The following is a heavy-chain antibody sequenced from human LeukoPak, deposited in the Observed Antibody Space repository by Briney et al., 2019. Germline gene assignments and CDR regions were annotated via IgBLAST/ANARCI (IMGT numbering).Heavy chain of an antibody. J-gene: IGHJ4*02. D-gene: IGHD6-19*01. Sequence: ASVKVSCTASGYTFTSYGISWVRQAPGQGLEWMGWISAYNGNTNYAQKLQGRVTMTTDTSTSTAYMELRSLRSDDTAVYYCARGHFQWLVYGGQAGEAFDYWGQGTLVTVSS. CDR3: ARGHFQWLVYGGQAGEAFDY. V-gene: IGHV1-18*01. CDR1: GYTFTSYG. CDR2: ISAYNGNT.